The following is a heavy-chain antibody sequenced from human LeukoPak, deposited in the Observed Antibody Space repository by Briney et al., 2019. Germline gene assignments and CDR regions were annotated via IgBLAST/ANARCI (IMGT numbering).Heavy chain of an antibody. CDR3: AKVPSGWFTPDYYYMDV. Sequence: GGSLRLSCAASGFTFSSYAMSWVRQAPGKGLEWVSAISGSSGSTYYADSVKGRFTISRDNSKNTLYLQMDSLRAEDTAVYYCAKVPSGWFTPDYYYMDVWGKGTTVTVSS. CDR2: ISGSSGST. D-gene: IGHD6-19*01. V-gene: IGHV3-23*01. CDR1: GFTFSSYA. J-gene: IGHJ6*03.